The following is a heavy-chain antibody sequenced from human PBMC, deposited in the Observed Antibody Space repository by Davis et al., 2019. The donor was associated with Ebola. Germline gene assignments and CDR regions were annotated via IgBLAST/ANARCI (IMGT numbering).Heavy chain of an antibody. CDR1: GGSISPYY. J-gene: IGHJ4*02. Sequence: MPSETLSLTCTVSGGSISPYYWSWIRQPPGKGLEWIGYIYYSGSTKYNLSLKGRVAISVETSKNQFSLELSSVTAADTAVYYCARSYGAAPFDYWGQGTLVTVSS. V-gene: IGHV4-59*08. D-gene: IGHD4/OR15-4a*01. CDR3: ARSYGAAPFDY. CDR2: IYYSGST.